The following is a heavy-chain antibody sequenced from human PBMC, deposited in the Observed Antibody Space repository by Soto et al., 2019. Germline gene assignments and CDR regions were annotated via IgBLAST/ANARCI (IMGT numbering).Heavy chain of an antibody. V-gene: IGHV3-13*04. CDR2: ISAAGET. CDR1: GFTFSNYD. Sequence: EVQLVESGGGLVQPGGSLRLSCAASGFTFSNYDMHWVRQGTGKGLEWVSSISAAGETYYSGPVKGRLTISREDAKNSLYLQMNSLRAGDTAVYYCARGIAGGLDVWGQGTPVTVSS. J-gene: IGHJ6*02. CDR3: ARGIAGGLDV. D-gene: IGHD2-15*01.